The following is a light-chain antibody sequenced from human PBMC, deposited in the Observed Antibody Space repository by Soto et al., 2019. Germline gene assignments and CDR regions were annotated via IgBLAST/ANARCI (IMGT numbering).Light chain of an antibody. CDR3: AVWDDRLNGPV. V-gene: IGLV1-44*01. CDR1: ISNIGRST. CDR2: KNN. Sequence: QSVLTQSPSASGTPGQRVTISCSGSISNIGRSTVNWYQQFPGTAPKVLIYKNNQRPSGVPDRFSASKSGTSASLAISGLQSEDEADYYCAVWDDRLNGPVFGGGTKLTVL. J-gene: IGLJ2*01.